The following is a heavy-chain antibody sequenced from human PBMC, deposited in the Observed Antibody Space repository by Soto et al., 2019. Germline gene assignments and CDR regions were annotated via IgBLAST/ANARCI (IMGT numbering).Heavy chain of an antibody. CDR2: IYYSGST. D-gene: IGHD3-10*01. Sequence: SETLSLTCTVSGGSISSGDYYWSWIRHPPGKGLEWIGYIYYSGSTYYNPSLKSRVTISVDTSKNQFSLKLSSVTAADTAVYYCARARGSDYYGSGPAWGGFDPWGQGTLVTVSS. CDR3: ARARGSDYYGSGPAWGGFDP. J-gene: IGHJ5*02. CDR1: GGSISSGDYY. V-gene: IGHV4-30-4*01.